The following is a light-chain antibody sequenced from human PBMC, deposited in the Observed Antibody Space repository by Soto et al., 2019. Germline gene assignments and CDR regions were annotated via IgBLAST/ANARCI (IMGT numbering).Light chain of an antibody. CDR2: AAS. CDR3: QQSYT. Sequence: DIQMTQSPSSLSASVGDRVTITCRASQSISSYLNWYQQKPGKAPNLLIYAASSLQSGVPSRFSGSGSGTDFTLTISRLQPEDFATYYCQQSYTFGQGTKVEIK. CDR1: QSISSY. V-gene: IGKV1-39*01. J-gene: IGKJ1*01.